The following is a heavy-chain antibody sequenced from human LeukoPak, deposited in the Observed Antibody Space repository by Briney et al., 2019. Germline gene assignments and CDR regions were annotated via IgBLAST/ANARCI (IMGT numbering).Heavy chain of an antibody. J-gene: IGHJ5*02. V-gene: IGHV4-39*01. CDR1: GGSISSSSYY. CDR3: ARRDESSGYYYWFDP. D-gene: IGHD3-22*01. Sequence: PSETLSLTCTVSGGSISSSSYYWGWIRQPPGKGLEWIGSIYYSGSTYYNPSLKSRVTISVDTSKNQFSLKLSSVTAADTAVYYCARRDESSGYYYWFDPWGQGTLVTVSS. CDR2: IYYSGST.